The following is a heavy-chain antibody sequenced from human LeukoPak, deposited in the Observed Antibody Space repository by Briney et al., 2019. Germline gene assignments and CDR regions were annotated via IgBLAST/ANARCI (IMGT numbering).Heavy chain of an antibody. J-gene: IGHJ4*02. CDR2: INHSGST. V-gene: IGHV4-34*01. D-gene: IGHD6-13*01. CDR3: ARGSLSFQQQHKNDY. CDR1: GGSFSGYY. Sequence: KPSETLSLTCAVYGGSFSGYYWSWIRQPPGKGLEWIGEINHSGSTNYNPSLKSRVTISVDTSKNQFSLKLSSVTAADTAVYYCARGSLSFQQQHKNDYWGQGTLVTVSS.